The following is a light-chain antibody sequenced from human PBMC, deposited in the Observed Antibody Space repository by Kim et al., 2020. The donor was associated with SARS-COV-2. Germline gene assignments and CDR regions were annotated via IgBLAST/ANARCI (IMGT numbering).Light chain of an antibody. J-gene: IGLJ3*02. Sequence: QSITLSCTGTSNDNGDYNYVSWYQQHPGKAPKLMIYDVSYRPSGVSNRFSGSKSGNTASLTISGLQAEDEADYYCSSYTSSSTFWMFGGGTQLTVL. CDR1: SNDNGDYNY. V-gene: IGLV2-14*03. CDR2: DVS. CDR3: SSYTSSSTFWM.